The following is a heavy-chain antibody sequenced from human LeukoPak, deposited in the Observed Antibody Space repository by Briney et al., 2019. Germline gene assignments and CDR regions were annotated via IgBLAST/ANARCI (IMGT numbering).Heavy chain of an antibody. V-gene: IGHV3-30*02. CDR1: GFTFSSYG. D-gene: IGHD5-24*01. CDR3: AKDANYHDAFDI. J-gene: IGHJ3*02. Sequence: GGSLRLSCAASGFTFSSYGMHWVRQAPGKGLEWVAFIRYDGSNKYYADSVKGRFTISRDNSKNTLYLQMNSPRAEDTAVYYCAKDANYHDAFDIWGQGTMVTVSS. CDR2: IRYDGSNK.